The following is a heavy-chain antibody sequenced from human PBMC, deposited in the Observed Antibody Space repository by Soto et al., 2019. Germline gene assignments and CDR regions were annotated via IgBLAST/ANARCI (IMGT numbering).Heavy chain of an antibody. CDR2: IYYSGST. Sequence: SETLSLTCTVSGGSISSYYWSWIRQPPGKGLEWIGYIYYSGSTNYNPSLKSRVTISVDTSKNQFSLKLSSVTAADTAVYYCARGRYYDFWSGYYTGRAYGMDVWGQGTTVTVSS. V-gene: IGHV4-59*01. J-gene: IGHJ6*02. CDR3: ARGRYYDFWSGYYTGRAYGMDV. D-gene: IGHD3-3*01. CDR1: GGSISSYY.